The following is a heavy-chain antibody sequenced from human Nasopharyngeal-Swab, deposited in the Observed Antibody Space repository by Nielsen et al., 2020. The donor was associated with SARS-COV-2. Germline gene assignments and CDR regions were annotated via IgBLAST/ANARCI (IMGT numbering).Heavy chain of an antibody. CDR1: GGSISSYY. CDR2: IYYSWST. D-gene: IGHD5-18*01. Sequence: SETLSLTCTVSGGSISSYYWSWIRQPPGKGLEWIGYIYYSWSTNYNPSLKSRVTISVDTSKNQFSLKLSSVTAADTAVYYCARRYSYGPFDYWGQGTLVTVSS. CDR3: ARRYSYGPFDY. V-gene: IGHV4-59*01. J-gene: IGHJ4*02.